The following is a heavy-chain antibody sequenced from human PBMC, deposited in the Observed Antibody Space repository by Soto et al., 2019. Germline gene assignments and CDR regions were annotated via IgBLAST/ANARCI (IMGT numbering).Heavy chain of an antibody. CDR3: KMYSTIRWNSYSGMAA. J-gene: IGHJ6*02. CDR2: ISGSGGST. D-gene: IGHD6-13*01. V-gene: IGHV3-23*01. Sequence: EVQLLESGGGLVQPGGSLRLSCAASGFTFSSYAMSWVRQAPGKGLEWVSAISGSGGSTYYADSVKGRFTISRDNSKTTLYRQMNSLRAEDTAVYSCKMYSTIRWNSYSGMAAWAKGPRSPSP. CDR1: GFTFSSYA.